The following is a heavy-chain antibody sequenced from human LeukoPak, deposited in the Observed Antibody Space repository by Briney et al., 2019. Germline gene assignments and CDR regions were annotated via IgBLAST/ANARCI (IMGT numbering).Heavy chain of an antibody. CDR3: VKDLGYCSGGSCYGEYYFDS. V-gene: IGHV3-9*01. CDR1: GFTLDGYA. J-gene: IGHJ4*02. CDR2: ISWNSGRI. Sequence: GGSLRLSCAASGFTLDGYAMHWVRQVPGKGLEWVSSISWNSGRIGYANSVKGRFTISRENAENSLYLQMNSLRVEDTALYYCVKDLGYCSGGSCYGEYYFDSWGQGTLVTVS. D-gene: IGHD2-15*01.